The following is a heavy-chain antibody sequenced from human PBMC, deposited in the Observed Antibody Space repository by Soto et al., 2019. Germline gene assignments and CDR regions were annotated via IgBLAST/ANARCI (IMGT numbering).Heavy chain of an antibody. CDR2: VSAYNGNT. J-gene: IGHJ3*02. D-gene: IGHD2-8*01. V-gene: IGHV1-18*01. CDR3: ARDFNCTRRCIDVFDI. CDR1: GYSFINYD. Sequence: ASVKVSCKASGYSFINYDISWVRQAPGQGLEWMGWVSAYNGNTNYAQKFQGRVTMTTDTSTSTAYMELRSLRSDDTAVYFCARDFNCTRRCIDVFDIWGQGTMVTVSS.